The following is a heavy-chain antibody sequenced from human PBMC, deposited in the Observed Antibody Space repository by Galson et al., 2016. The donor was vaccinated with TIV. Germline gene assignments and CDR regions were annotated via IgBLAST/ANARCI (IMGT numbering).Heavy chain of an antibody. D-gene: IGHD4-17*01. Sequence: SLRLSCAVSGFTVNAYNMSWVRQAPGKGLEWVSVIYSGGDTYYSDSVKGRFTISRDNSKNTVHLQMNSLRVEDTAVYYCARKDSSVHGDLRGAFDVWGQGTKVIVSS. V-gene: IGHV3-53*01. CDR2: IYSGGDT. CDR3: ARKDSSVHGDLRGAFDV. J-gene: IGHJ3*01. CDR1: GFTVNAYN.